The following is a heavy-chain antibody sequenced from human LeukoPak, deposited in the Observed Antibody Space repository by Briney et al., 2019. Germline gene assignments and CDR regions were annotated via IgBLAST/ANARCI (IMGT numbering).Heavy chain of an antibody. CDR1: RGSFSGYY. CDR3: QKTAYEILTGYYRDY. CDR2: INHKGST. J-gene: IGHJ4*02. Sequence: KPSETLSLTCAVYRGSFSGYYWTWIRQPPGKGLEWIGEINHKGSTHYNPCLKSRVTISVDTSKNQVSLKLSSVTAADTVFFFRQKTAYEILTGYYRDYWGQGTLVTVSS. V-gene: IGHV4-34*01. D-gene: IGHD3-9*01.